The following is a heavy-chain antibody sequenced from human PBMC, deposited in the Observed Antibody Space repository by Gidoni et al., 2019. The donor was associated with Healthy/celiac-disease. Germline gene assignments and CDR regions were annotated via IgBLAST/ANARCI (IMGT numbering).Heavy chain of an antibody. CDR1: GGSISSGSYY. Sequence: QVQLQESGPGLVKPSQTLSLTCTVSGGSISSGSYYWSWIRQPAGKGLEWIGRIYTSGSTNYNPSLKSRVTISVDTSKNQFSLKLSSVTAADTAVYYCRSELSSQEYYFDYWGQGTLVTVSS. J-gene: IGHJ4*02. CDR2: IYTSGST. CDR3: RSELSSQEYYFDY. D-gene: IGHD3-16*02. V-gene: IGHV4-61*02.